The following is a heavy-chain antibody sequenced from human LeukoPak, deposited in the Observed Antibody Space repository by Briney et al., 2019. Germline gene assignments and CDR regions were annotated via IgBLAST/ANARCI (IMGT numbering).Heavy chain of an antibody. J-gene: IGHJ5*02. CDR2: ISSSSSTI. CDR3: ARDGYGDYVFNWFDP. Sequence: GGSLRLSCAASGFTFSSYSMNWVRQAPGKGLEWVSYISSSSSTIYYADSVKGRFTISRDNAKNSLYLQMNSLRAEDTAVYYCARDGYGDYVFNWFDPWGQGTLVTVSS. D-gene: IGHD4-17*01. CDR1: GFTFSSYS. V-gene: IGHV3-48*04.